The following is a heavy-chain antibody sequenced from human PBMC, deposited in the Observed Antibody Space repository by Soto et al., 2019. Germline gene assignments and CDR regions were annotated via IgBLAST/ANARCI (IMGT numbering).Heavy chain of an antibody. J-gene: IGHJ5*02. V-gene: IGHV1-69*13. CDR3: ARDLTRPGYSSSSGWFDP. CDR2: IITIFGTA. CDR1: GGTFISYA. Sequence: GASVKFSCNASGGTFISYAISWVRQAPGQGLEWMGGIITIFGTANYAQKFQGRVTITADESTSTAYMELSSLRSEDTAVYYCARDLTRPGYSSSSGWFDPWGQGTLVTVSS. D-gene: IGHD6-6*01.